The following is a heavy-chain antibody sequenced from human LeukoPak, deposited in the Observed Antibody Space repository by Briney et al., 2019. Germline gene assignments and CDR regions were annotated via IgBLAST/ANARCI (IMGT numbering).Heavy chain of an antibody. J-gene: IGHJ4*02. D-gene: IGHD3-22*01. V-gene: IGHV3-74*01. CDR1: GITVSKYW. CDR3: ARGLDYYDSSGYY. Sequence: GGSLRLSCAVSGITVSKYWMHWVRQVPGKGLVWVSRIHSDGSTTDYADSVKGRFTITRDSAKNTLYLEMNSLSVEDTAVYHCARGLDYYDSSGYYWGQGTLVTVSS. CDR2: IHSDGSTT.